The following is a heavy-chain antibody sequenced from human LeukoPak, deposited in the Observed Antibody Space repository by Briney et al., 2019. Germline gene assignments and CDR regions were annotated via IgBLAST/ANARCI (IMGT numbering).Heavy chain of an antibody. D-gene: IGHD3-10*01. Sequence: GASVKVSCKASGYTFTSYGISWVRQAPGQGLEWMGWISAYNGNTNYAQKLQGRVTMTTDTSTSTAYMELRSLRSDDTAVYYCARGYPLQPHSGNPPLALGYWGQGTLVTVSS. V-gene: IGHV1-18*01. CDR1: GYTFTSYG. J-gene: IGHJ4*02. CDR2: ISAYNGNT. CDR3: ARGYPLQPHSGNPPLALGY.